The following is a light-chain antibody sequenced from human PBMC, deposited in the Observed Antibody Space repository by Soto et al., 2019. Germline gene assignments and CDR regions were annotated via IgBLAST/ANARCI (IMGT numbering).Light chain of an antibody. J-gene: IGKJ4*01. CDR1: QSISSW. V-gene: IGKV1-12*01. CDR3: QQANSFPLT. Sequence: DIQMTQSPSSVSASVGDRVTITCRASQSISSWLAWYQQKPGKAPKLLIYAASSLQSGVPTRFSGSGSETDFTLTISSLQQEDLATYCCQQANSFPLTFGGGTKVEIK. CDR2: AAS.